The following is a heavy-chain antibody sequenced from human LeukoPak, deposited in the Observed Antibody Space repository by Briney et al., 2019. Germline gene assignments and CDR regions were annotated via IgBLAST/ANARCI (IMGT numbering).Heavy chain of an antibody. CDR2: IYYSGKT. CDR1: GGSISSGDYY. D-gene: IGHD6-13*01. CDR3: ARVLMAAAAWNNWFDP. J-gene: IGHJ5*02. Sequence: PSETLSLTCTVSGGSISSGDYYWSWIRQPPGKGLEWIGYIYYSGKTYYNPSLKSRVTISVDTSKNQFSLKLISVTAADTAVYYCARVLMAAAAWNNWFDPWGQGTLVTVSS. V-gene: IGHV4-30-4*08.